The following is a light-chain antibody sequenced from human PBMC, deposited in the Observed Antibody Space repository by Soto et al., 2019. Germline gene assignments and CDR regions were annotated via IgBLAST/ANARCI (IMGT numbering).Light chain of an antibody. V-gene: IGKV3-20*01. CDR2: LAS. J-gene: IGKJ1*01. CDR1: QSVSSSS. CDR3: QQYGSSPRT. Sequence: EIVLTQAPGTLSLSPGDRATLSCRASQSVSSSSLAWYQQRPGQAPRLLIYLASIRPTGIPDRFSGSGSGTDFTLTITRLEPEDFAVYYCQQYGSSPRTFGQGTKVEIK.